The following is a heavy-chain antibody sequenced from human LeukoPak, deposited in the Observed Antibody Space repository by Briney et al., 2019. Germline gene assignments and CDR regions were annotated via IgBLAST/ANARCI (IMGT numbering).Heavy chain of an antibody. CDR1: GGSISSSNW. Sequence: PSETLSLTCAVSGGSISSSNWWSWVRQPPGKGLEWIGEIYHSGSTNYNPSLKSRVTISVDKSKNQFSLKLSSVTAADTAVYYCASGYDSSGRGSSELDYWGQGTLVTVSS. J-gene: IGHJ4*02. V-gene: IGHV4-4*02. D-gene: IGHD3-22*01. CDR2: IYHSGST. CDR3: ASGYDSSGRGSSELDY.